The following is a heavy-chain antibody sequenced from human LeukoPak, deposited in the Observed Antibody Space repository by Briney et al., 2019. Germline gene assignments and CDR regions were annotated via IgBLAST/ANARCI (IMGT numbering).Heavy chain of an antibody. CDR2: IYPGDSDT. D-gene: IGHD3-10*01. V-gene: IGHV5-51*01. CDR1: GYSFTSYW. CDR3: ARYYYGSGRGANWFDP. Sequence: GESLKISCKGSGYSFTSYWIGWVRQMPGKGLEWMGIIYPGDSDTRYSPSFQGQVPISADKSISTAYLQWSSLKASDTAMYYCARYYYGSGRGANWFDPWGQGTLVTVSS. J-gene: IGHJ5*02.